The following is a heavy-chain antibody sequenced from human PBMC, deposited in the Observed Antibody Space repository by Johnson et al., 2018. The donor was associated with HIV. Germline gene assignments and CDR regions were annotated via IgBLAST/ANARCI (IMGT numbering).Heavy chain of an antibody. CDR2: ICWAGGST. V-gene: IGHV3-43*01. D-gene: IGHD2-21*01. Sequence: VQLVESGGVVVQPGGSLRLSCAASGFTFDDYTMHWVRQAPGKGLEWVSLICWAGGSTYYADSVKGRFPISRDNSKNSLYLQMNSLRTEDTALYYCAKDKGVVILRGDAFDIWGQGTMVTVSS. J-gene: IGHJ3*02. CDR3: AKDKGVVILRGDAFDI. CDR1: GFTFDDYT.